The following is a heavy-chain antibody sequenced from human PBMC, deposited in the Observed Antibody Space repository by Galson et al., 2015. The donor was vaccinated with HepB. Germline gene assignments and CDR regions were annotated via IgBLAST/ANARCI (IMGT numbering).Heavy chain of an antibody. CDR3: ARDALSHIVVVTAPDHFDY. D-gene: IGHD2-21*02. V-gene: IGHV1-18*01. Sequence: SVKVSCKASGYTFTSCGISWVRQAPGQGLEWMGWISAYNGNTNYAQKLQGRVTMTTDTSTSTAYMELRSLRSDDTAVYYCARDALSHIVVVTAPDHFDYWGQGTLVTVSS. CDR1: GYTFTSCG. J-gene: IGHJ4*02. CDR2: ISAYNGNT.